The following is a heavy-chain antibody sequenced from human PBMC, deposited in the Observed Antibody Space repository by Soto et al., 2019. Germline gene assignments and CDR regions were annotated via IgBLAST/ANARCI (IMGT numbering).Heavy chain of an antibody. CDR1: GDSVSSNSAA. CDR2: TYYRSKWSY. Sequence: SQTLSLTCAISGDSVSSNSAAWNWIRQSPSRVLEWLGRTYYRSKWSYDYALSVKSRITMNPDTSTIQFSLQLNSVSPEDTAVSYCTTGGYSHLGMDGWGQGTRVTVYS. CDR3: TTGGYSHLGMDG. D-gene: IGHD3-22*01. J-gene: IGHJ6*02. V-gene: IGHV6-1*01.